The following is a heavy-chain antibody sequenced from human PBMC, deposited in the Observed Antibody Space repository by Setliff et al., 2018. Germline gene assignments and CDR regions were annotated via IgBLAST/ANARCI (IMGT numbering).Heavy chain of an antibody. Sequence: SSETLSLTCAVSGFSITSGYFWGWIRQPPGKGLEWIGSLYHSGTTYYNPSLKSRVTISVDTSKNQFSLNLTSVTAADTAVYFCAREGRSSISGWYMDVWGRGTTVTVSS. CDR1: GFSITSGYF. CDR3: AREGRSSISGWYMDV. J-gene: IGHJ6*03. D-gene: IGHD3-3*02. V-gene: IGHV4-38-2*02. CDR2: LYHSGTT.